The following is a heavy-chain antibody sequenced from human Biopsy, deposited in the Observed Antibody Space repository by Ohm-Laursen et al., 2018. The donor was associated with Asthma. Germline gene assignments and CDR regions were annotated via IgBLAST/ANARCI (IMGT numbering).Heavy chain of an antibody. Sequence: ASVKVSCKASGYTFISYAIHWVRQAPGQRLEWMGWINAGNGNTKYSQKFQGRVTITRDTSASTAYMELSSLRSEDTAVYYCARTYYDFLTGQVNDAFATWGQGTMVTVSS. D-gene: IGHD3-9*01. CDR3: ARTYYDFLTGQVNDAFAT. V-gene: IGHV1-3*01. J-gene: IGHJ3*02. CDR2: INAGNGNT. CDR1: GYTFISYA.